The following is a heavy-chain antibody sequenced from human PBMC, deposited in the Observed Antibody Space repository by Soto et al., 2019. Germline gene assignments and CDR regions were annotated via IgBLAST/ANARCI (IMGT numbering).Heavy chain of an antibody. J-gene: IGHJ6*02. V-gene: IGHV1-18*01. CDR2: ISTYNGDT. D-gene: IGHD1-26*01. CDR3: ARQGSWPYYYYGLDV. Sequence: QVQLVQSGPEVRKPGASVKVSCEASGYTFTTSGISWVRQVPGQGLEWMGWISTYNGDTNSAQNFQGRVLMTADTSTGTAYMELMSLKSDYTAVYDGARQGSWPYYYYGLDVWGQGTTVTVSS. CDR1: GYTFTTSG.